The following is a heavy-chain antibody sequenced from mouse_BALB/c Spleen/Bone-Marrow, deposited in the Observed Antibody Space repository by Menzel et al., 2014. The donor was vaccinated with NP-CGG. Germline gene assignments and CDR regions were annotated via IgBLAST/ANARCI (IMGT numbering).Heavy chain of an antibody. CDR3: ARGYDYDFDY. CDR2: ISSGGSA. D-gene: IGHD2-4*01. J-gene: IGHJ2*01. V-gene: IGHV5-6-5*01. CDR1: GFTFSNFA. Sequence: EVKVVESGGGLVKPGGSLKLSCAASGFTFSNFAMSWVRQTPDKRLEWVASISSGGSAYYPDSVKGRLSISRDNARDILFLQMSSLRSEDTAMYYCARGYDYDFDYWGQGTTLTASS.